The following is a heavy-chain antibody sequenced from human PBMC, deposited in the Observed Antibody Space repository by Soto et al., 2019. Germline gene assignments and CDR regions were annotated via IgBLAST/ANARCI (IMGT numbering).Heavy chain of an antibody. CDR3: VAVGATFDY. J-gene: IGHJ4*02. CDR1: GGSISSYY. CDR2: IYYSGST. V-gene: IGHV4-59*08. Sequence: SETLSLTCTVSGGSISSYYWSWIRQPPGKGLEWIGYIYYSGSTNYNPSLKSRVTISVDTSKNQFSLKLSSVTAADTAVYYCVAVGATFDYWGQGTLVTVSS. D-gene: IGHD1-26*01.